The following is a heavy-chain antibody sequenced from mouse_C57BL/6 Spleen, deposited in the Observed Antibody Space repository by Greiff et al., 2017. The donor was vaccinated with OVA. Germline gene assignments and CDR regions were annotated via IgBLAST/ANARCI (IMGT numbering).Heavy chain of an antibody. CDR3: AREDGNY. Sequence: QVQLQQPGAELVKPGASVKMSCKASGYTFTRYWITWVKQRPGQGLEWIGDIYPGRGSTNYNEKFKGKATLTADKSSSTAYMQLSSLTSEDSAVYFCAREDGNYWGQGTTLTVSS. CDR1: GYTFTRYW. CDR2: IYPGRGST. V-gene: IGHV1-55*01. D-gene: IGHD2-1*01. J-gene: IGHJ2*01.